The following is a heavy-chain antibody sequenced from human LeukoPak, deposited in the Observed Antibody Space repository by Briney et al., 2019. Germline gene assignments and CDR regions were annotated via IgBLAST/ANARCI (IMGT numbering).Heavy chain of an antibody. Sequence: ASVKVSCKPSGYTYTRYYMHWVRQAPGQGLEWMGWINPNSGGTNYAQKFQGRVTMTRDTSISTAYMELSRLRSDDTAVYYCARDRTRTGYSSGWYHDYWGQGTLVTVSS. CDR2: INPNSGGT. J-gene: IGHJ4*02. V-gene: IGHV1-2*02. CDR3: ARDRTRTGYSSGWYHDY. D-gene: IGHD6-19*01. CDR1: GYTYTRYY.